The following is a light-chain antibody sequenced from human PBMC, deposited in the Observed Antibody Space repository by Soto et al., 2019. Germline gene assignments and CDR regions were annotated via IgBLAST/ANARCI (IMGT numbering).Light chain of an antibody. CDR3: QQYNNWPMT. CDR1: QSVSNSY. Sequence: EIVLTQSPGTLSLSPGERATLSCRASQSVSNSYLAWYQQKPGQAPRLLIYGASTRATGFPARFSGSGSGTDFTLTISSLQSEDFAVYYCQQYNNWPMTFGQGTRLEIK. J-gene: IGKJ5*01. V-gene: IGKV3-15*01. CDR2: GAS.